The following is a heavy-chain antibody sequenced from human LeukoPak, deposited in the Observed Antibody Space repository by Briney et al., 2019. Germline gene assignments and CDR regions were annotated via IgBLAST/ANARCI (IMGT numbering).Heavy chain of an antibody. CDR3: ARVRDLWFGDFDY. CDR2: INPNSGDT. CDR1: GYIITSYY. Sequence: GASVKVSCKASGYIITSYYMHWVRQAPGQGLEWMGWINPNSGDTNYAQKFQGRVTMTRDTSISTAYMELSRLRSDDTAVYYCARVRDLWFGDFDYWGQGTLVTVSS. J-gene: IGHJ4*02. D-gene: IGHD3-10*01. V-gene: IGHV1-2*02.